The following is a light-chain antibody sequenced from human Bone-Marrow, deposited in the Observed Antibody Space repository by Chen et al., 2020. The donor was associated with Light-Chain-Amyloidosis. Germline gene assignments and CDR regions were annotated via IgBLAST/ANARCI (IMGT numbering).Light chain of an antibody. V-gene: IGLV2-14*02. CDR1: NSDVGSDNH. CDR3: SSYTITHTLG. Sequence: SALTQPASVSGSPGQSITISCPGTNSDVGSDNHVSWYQQHPDKAPKLMIYEGTNRPSCVPDRFSVSKSDNTASLTISGLQTEDDADDFCSSYTITHTLGFVSGTRVTVL. CDR2: EGT. J-gene: IGLJ1*01.